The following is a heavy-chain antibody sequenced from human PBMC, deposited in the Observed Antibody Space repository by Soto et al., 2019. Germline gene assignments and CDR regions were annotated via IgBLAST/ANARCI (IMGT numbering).Heavy chain of an antibody. Sequence: EVQLVESGGGLVKPGGSLRLSCAASGFNFNSYTINWVRQAPGKRLEWLSSISSSGYIFSTDSVRGRFTISRDNAKHSVYLQINSLRADATAVYFCARDCSGGSCYPGMDVWGQGTTVTVSS. D-gene: IGHD2-15*01. V-gene: IGHV3-21*01. CDR2: ISSSGYI. CDR1: GFNFNSYT. CDR3: ARDCSGGSCYPGMDV. J-gene: IGHJ6*02.